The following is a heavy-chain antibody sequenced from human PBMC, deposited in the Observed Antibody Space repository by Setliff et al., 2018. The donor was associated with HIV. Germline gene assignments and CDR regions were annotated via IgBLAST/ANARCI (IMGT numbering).Heavy chain of an antibody. CDR1: GYSISSGCY. D-gene: IGHD1-1*01. CDR3: ARHSRRGRFDS. Sequence: SETLSLTCAVSGYSISSGCYWGWIRQPPGKGLEWIGSMYHTGSTYYSPSLNSRFTISVDTSKNQFSLKLRSVSAADTALYYCARHSRRGRFDSWGQGTLVTVSS. V-gene: IGHV4-38-2*01. J-gene: IGHJ5*01. CDR2: MYHTGST.